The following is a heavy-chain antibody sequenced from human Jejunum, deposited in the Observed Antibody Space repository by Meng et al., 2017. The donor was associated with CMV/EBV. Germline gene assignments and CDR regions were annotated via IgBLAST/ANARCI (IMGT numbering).Heavy chain of an antibody. V-gene: IGHV4-34*01. CDR1: CGSCSDFY. CDR2: IHHSGST. Sequence: CCGSCSDFYWTWIRQPPGKGLEWIGEIHHSGSTNYNPSLKRRVTVAGDTSRKKFSLKMTSVTAADTAVYYCARRGGGDYPFYFDYWGRGTPVTVSS. J-gene: IGHJ4*01. CDR3: ARRGGGDYPFYFDY. D-gene: IGHD2-21*01.